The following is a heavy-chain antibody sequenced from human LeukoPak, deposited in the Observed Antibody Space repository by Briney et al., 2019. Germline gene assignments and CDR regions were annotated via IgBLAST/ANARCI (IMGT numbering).Heavy chain of an antibody. Sequence: ASVKVSCKASGGTFSSYAISWVRQAPGQGLEWMGGIIPIFGTANYAQKFQGRVTITADESTSTAYMELSSLRSEDTAVYYCARGYSGYDYLFDYWGQGTLVTVSS. D-gene: IGHD5-12*01. J-gene: IGHJ4*02. CDR2: IIPIFGTA. CDR1: GGTFSSYA. V-gene: IGHV1-69*01. CDR3: ARGYSGYDYLFDY.